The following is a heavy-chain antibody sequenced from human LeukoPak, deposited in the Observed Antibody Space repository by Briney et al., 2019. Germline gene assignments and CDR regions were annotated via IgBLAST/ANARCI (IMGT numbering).Heavy chain of an antibody. CDR2: IIPIFGTA. CDR1: GGTFSSYA. J-gene: IGHJ4*02. CDR3: ARDRGDGYNYDY. V-gene: IGHV1-69*13. D-gene: IGHD5-24*01. Sequence: ASVKVSCKASGGTFSSYAISWVRQATGQGLEWMGGIIPIFGTANYAQKFQGRVTITADESTSTAYMELSSLRSEDTAVYYCARDRGDGYNYDYWGQGTLVTVSS.